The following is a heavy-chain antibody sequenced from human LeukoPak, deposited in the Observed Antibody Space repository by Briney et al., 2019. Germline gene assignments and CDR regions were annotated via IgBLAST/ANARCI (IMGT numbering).Heavy chain of an antibody. D-gene: IGHD2-15*01. V-gene: IGHV1-18*01. CDR2: ISPYNGNT. CDR1: GYTFTSYG. Sequence: ASVKVSCKASGYTFTSYGISWVRQAPGQGLEGMGWISPYNGNTNYAHKLQGRVTMTTDTSTSTAYMELRSLRSDDTAVYYCARDAEDIVVVVAANNWFDPWGQGTLVTVSS. J-gene: IGHJ5*02. CDR3: ARDAEDIVVVVAANNWFDP.